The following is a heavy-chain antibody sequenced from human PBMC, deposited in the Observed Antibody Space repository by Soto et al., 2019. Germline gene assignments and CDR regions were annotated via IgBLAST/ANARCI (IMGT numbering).Heavy chain of an antibody. V-gene: IGHV4-59*08. CDR3: ARVGTSSSDAFDI. CDR1: GGSISSYY. D-gene: IGHD6-6*01. J-gene: IGHJ3*02. CDR2: IYYTGNT. Sequence: SETLSLTCTVSGGSISSYYWSWIRQHPGKGLEWIGYIYYTGNTYYNASLKSRVTISVDTSNNQFSLKLSSVTAADTAVYYCARVGTSSSDAFDIWGQGTTVTVSS.